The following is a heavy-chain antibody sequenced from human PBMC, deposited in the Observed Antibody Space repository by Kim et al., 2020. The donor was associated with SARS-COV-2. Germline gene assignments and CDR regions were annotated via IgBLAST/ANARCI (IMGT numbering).Heavy chain of an antibody. Sequence: SETLSLTCTVSGGSVSSGSYYWSWIRQPPGKGLEWIGYIYYSGSTNYNPSLKSRVTISVDTSKNQFSLKLSSVTAADTAVYYCAREFVGGGYDYEGWVDYWGQGTLVTVSS. CDR3: AREFVGGGYDYEGWVDY. CDR2: IYYSGST. J-gene: IGHJ4*02. CDR1: GGSVSSGSYY. V-gene: IGHV4-61*01. D-gene: IGHD5-12*01.